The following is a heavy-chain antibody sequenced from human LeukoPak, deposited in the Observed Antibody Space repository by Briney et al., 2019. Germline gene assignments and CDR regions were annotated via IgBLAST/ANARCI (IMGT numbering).Heavy chain of an antibody. V-gene: IGHV4-34*01. CDR2: INHSGST. CDR3: ARYCSSTSCLFDY. D-gene: IGHD2-2*01. CDR1: GGSFSGYY. Sequence: SETLSLTCAVYGGSFSGYYWSWIRQPPGKGLEWIGEINHSGSTNYNPSLKCRVTISVDTSKNQFSLKLSSVAAADTAVYYCARYCSSTSCLFDYWGRGTLVTVSS. J-gene: IGHJ4*02.